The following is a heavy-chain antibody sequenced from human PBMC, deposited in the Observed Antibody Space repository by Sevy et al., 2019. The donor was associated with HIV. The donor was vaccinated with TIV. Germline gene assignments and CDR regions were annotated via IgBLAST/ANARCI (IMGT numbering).Heavy chain of an antibody. CDR3: TRWKAAQSIFDY. CDR1: GFTFGDYC. V-gene: IGHV3-49*04. Sequence: GGSLRLSCTASGFTFGDYCMSWVRQAPGNGLEWVAFLKSDVYGGTVDHAASVRGRFVISRDDSKTIAYLQMNDLKTEDTGVYYCTRWKAAQSIFDYWGQGAPVTVSS. J-gene: IGHJ4*02. CDR2: LKSDVYGGTV. D-gene: IGHD6-13*01.